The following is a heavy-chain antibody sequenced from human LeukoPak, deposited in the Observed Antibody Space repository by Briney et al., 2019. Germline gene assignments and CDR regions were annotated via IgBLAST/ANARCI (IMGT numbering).Heavy chain of an antibody. J-gene: IGHJ4*02. V-gene: IGHV3-9*01. D-gene: IGHD1/OR15-1a*01. CDR1: GFTFDDYA. Sequence: GGSLRLSCAASGFTFDDYAMHWVRQAPGKGLEWVSGISWNSGSIGYADSVKGRFTISRDNAKNSLYLQMNSLRAEDTALYYCAKAQAAGTSPFDYWGQGTLVTVSS. CDR3: AKAQAAGTSPFDY. CDR2: ISWNSGSI.